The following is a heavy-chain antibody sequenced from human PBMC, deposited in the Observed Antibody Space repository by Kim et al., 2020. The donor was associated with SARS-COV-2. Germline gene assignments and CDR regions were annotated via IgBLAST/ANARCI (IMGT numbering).Heavy chain of an antibody. Sequence: GGSLRLSCAASGFTFSSYWMHWVRQAPGKGLVWVSHINTDGSTTNYADSVKGRFTISRDNAKNTLYLQMNSLRAEDTAVYYCVRSSGYPDYWGQGTLVTVSS. J-gene: IGHJ4*02. CDR2: INTDGSTT. V-gene: IGHV3-74*01. D-gene: IGHD5-12*01. CDR1: GFTFSSYW. CDR3: VRSSGYPDY.